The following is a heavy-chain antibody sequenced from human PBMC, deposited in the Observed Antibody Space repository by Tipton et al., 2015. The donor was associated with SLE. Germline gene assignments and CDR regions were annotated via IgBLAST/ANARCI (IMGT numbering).Heavy chain of an antibody. D-gene: IGHD5-12*01. Sequence: QLVQSGAEVRKPGDSVQVSCKASGYTFTNYDITWVRQAPGQGLEWMGWISANNGETMYAQRFQGRVSMTTDTSTSTTYMALRSARSDDTAIYYCARECSGSGCLDYWGQGTLVTVSS. CDR3: ARECSGSGCLDY. J-gene: IGHJ4*02. CDR2: ISANNGET. CDR1: GYTFTNYD. V-gene: IGHV1-18*01.